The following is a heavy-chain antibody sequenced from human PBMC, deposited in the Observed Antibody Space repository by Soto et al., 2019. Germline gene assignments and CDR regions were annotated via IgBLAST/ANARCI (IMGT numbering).Heavy chain of an antibody. CDR1: GYTFTSYA. J-gene: IGHJ2*01. CDR3: AGDPTYLRLLVKEELSYWYFDL. V-gene: IGHV1-3*01. D-gene: IGHD6-13*01. CDR2: INAGNGNT. Sequence: QVQLVQSGAEVKKPGASVKVSCKASGYTFTSYAMHWVRQAPGQRLEWMGWINAGNGNTKYSQKCQGRVTITRDTSESTAYLELSSLRSEDTAVYCCAGDPTYLRLLVKEELSYWYFDLWGRGTLVTVSS.